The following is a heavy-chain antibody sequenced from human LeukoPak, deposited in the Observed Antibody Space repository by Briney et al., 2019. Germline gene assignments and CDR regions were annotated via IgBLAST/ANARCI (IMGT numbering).Heavy chain of an antibody. J-gene: IGHJ5*02. V-gene: IGHV1-18*01. Sequence: GASVKVSCKASGYTFTSYGISWVRQAPGQGLEWMGWISAYNGNTKYSQKFQGRVTITRDTSASTAYMELSSLRSEDTAVYYCARGYCGGDCYNDWFDPWGQGTLVTVSS. CDR2: ISAYNGNT. CDR1: GYTFTSYG. D-gene: IGHD2-21*02. CDR3: ARGYCGGDCYNDWFDP.